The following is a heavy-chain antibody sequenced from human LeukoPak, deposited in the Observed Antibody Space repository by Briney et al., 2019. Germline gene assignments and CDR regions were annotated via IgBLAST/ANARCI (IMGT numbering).Heavy chain of an antibody. CDR2: MSYDGSNK. Sequence: GRSLRLSCAASGFTFSSYTMHWVRQAPGQGLEWVAIMSYDGSNKYYAESVKGRFTISRDNSKNTLYLQMNSLRAEDTAVYYCARGYSGSDYWGQGTLVTVSS. CDR1: GFTFSSYT. CDR3: ARGYSGSDY. D-gene: IGHD1-26*01. J-gene: IGHJ4*02. V-gene: IGHV3-30-3*01.